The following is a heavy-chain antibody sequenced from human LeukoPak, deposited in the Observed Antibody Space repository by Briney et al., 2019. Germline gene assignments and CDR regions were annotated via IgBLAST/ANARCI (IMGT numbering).Heavy chain of an antibody. Sequence: AGGSLRLSCAASGFTFSSYDMQWVRQAPGKGLEWVALIWYDGSNKYYADSVKGRFTISRDNSRNTLYLQMNSLRAEDTAVYYCARDRSGTFDYWGQGTLVTVSS. D-gene: IGHD2-15*01. CDR3: ARDRSGTFDY. CDR1: GFTFSSYD. J-gene: IGHJ4*02. CDR2: IWYDGSNK. V-gene: IGHV3-33*01.